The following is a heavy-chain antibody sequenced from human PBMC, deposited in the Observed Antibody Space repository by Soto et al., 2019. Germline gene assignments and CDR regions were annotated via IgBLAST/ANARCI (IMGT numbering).Heavy chain of an antibody. D-gene: IGHD6-19*01. CDR2: VVHWGTT. CDR1: GASISDNNW. V-gene: IGHV4-4*02. J-gene: IGHJ4*02. CDR3: ARHIGVTGTRGFDY. Sequence: QVQLQESGPGLVKPSGTVSLTCAVSGASISDNNWWSGVRHPPGKGLEWIGEVVHWGTTNYNPSLRSRVTISMDKSKNQISLTFSSVTAADSALYYCARHIGVTGTRGFDYWGQGTRVTVSS.